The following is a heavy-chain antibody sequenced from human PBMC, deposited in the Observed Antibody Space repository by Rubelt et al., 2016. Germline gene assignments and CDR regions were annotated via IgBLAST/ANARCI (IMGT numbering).Heavy chain of an antibody. CDR3: ARGRFLEWLPPDY. V-gene: IGHV4-39*01. Sequence: QLQLQESGPGLVKLSETLSLTCTVSGGSISSSSYYWGWIRQPPGKGLEWIGSIYYSGSTYYNPSLKSRVTISVDTSKNQFSLKLGSVTAADTAVYYCARGRFLEWLPPDYWGQGTLVTVSS. CDR1: GGSISSSSYY. D-gene: IGHD3-3*01. J-gene: IGHJ4*02. CDR2: IYYSGST.